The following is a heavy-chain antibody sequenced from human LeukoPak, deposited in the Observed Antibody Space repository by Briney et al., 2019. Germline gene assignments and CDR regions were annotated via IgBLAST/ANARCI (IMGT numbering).Heavy chain of an antibody. CDR1: GGSVSSGSYY. Sequence: PSETLSLTCTVSGGSVSSGSYYWSWIRQPPGKGLEWIGYIYYSGSTNYNPSLKSRVTISVDTSKNQFSLKLSSVTAADTAVYYCARDSPNYYDSSGYPEVYFDYWGQGTLVTVSS. CDR3: ARDSPNYYDSSGYPEVYFDY. V-gene: IGHV4-61*01. J-gene: IGHJ4*02. CDR2: IYYSGST. D-gene: IGHD3-22*01.